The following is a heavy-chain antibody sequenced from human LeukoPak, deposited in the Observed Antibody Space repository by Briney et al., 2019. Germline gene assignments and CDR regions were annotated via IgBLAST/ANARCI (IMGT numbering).Heavy chain of an antibody. V-gene: IGHV3-23*01. D-gene: IGHD3-10*01. CDR3: VQVRGVTKNDY. CDR1: GFTFSSYA. CDR2: ISGSGGST. J-gene: IGHJ4*02. Sequence: QTGGSLRLSCAASGFTFSSYAMSWVRQAPGKGLEWVSAISGSGGSTYYADSVKGRFTISRDNSKNTLYLQMNSLRAEDTAVYYCVQVRGVTKNDYWGQGTLVTVSS.